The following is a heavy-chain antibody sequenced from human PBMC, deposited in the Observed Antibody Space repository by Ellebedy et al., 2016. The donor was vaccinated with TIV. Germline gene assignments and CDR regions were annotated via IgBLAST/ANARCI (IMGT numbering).Heavy chain of an antibody. CDR3: ARESGFRTFDY. D-gene: IGHD3-9*01. Sequence: MPSETLSLTCTVSDGSVRSYYRSWMRQPAGKGLEWLGRIYSSGSTNYNPSLKSRLTMSLDTSKNQFSLKMTSVTAADTAKYYCARESGFRTFDYWGQGTLVTVSS. CDR1: DGSVRSYY. V-gene: IGHV4-4*07. CDR2: IYSSGST. J-gene: IGHJ4*02.